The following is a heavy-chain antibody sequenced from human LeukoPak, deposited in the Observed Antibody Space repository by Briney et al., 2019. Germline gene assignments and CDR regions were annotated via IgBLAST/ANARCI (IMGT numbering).Heavy chain of an antibody. Sequence: ASVKVSCKVSGYTLTELSMHWVRQAPGKGLEWMGGFDPEDGETIYAQKFQGRVTMTEDTSTDTAYMELSSLRSEDTAVYYCATDIMNQYQLPNDAFDIWGQGTMVTVSS. CDR3: ATDIMNQYQLPNDAFDI. CDR1: GYTLTELS. CDR2: FDPEDGET. D-gene: IGHD2-2*01. V-gene: IGHV1-24*01. J-gene: IGHJ3*02.